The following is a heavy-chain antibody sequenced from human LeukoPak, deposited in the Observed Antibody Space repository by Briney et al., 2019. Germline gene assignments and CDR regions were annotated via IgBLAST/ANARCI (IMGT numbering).Heavy chain of an antibody. J-gene: IGHJ5*02. Sequence: ASVEVSCKASGYTFTGYYMHWVRQAPGQGLEWMGWINPNSGGTNYAQKFQGRVTMTRDTSISTAYMELSRLRSDDTAVYYCARASGFGDLGDWFDPWGQGTLVTVSS. V-gene: IGHV1-2*02. CDR3: ARASGFGDLGDWFDP. D-gene: IGHD3-10*01. CDR2: INPNSGGT. CDR1: GYTFTGYY.